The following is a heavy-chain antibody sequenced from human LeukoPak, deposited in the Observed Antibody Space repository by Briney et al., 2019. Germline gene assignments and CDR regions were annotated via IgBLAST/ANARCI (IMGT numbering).Heavy chain of an antibody. V-gene: IGHV3-21*01. CDR2: ISSSSSYI. Sequence: GGSLRLSCAASGFTFRSYRMNWVRQAPGKGLEWVSSISSSSSYIYYADSVKGRFTISRDNAKNSLYLQMNSLRAEDTAVYYCASTYDYFDSSAYLDYWGQGTLVTVSS. CDR3: ASTYDYFDSSAYLDY. J-gene: IGHJ4*02. D-gene: IGHD3-22*01. CDR1: GFTFRSYR.